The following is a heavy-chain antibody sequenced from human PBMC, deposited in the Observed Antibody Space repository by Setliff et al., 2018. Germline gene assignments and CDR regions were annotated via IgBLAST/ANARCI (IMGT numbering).Heavy chain of an antibody. D-gene: IGHD2-15*01. CDR1: GYSFSTHW. J-gene: IGHJ4*02. V-gene: IGHV5-51*01. Sequence: GESLKISCKGSGYSFSTHWIGWVRQMPGKGLEWMAMIYPGDPETRYSPSFQGQVSISVDKSISSAYLQFSSLKASDTALYYCARSGAGVVDPIDFDFWGQGTPVTVSS. CDR2: IYPGDPET. CDR3: ARSGAGVVDPIDFDF.